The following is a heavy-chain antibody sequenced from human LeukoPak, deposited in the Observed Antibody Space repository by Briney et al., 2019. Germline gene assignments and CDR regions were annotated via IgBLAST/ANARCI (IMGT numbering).Heavy chain of an antibody. J-gene: IGHJ4*02. CDR3: ARSRTQRFDSGSYYAFDY. Sequence: LWSRVTISVDTSKNQFSLKLSSVTAADTAVYYCARSRTQRFDSGSYYAFDYWGQGTLVTVSS. V-gene: IGHV4-39*07. D-gene: IGHD1-26*01.